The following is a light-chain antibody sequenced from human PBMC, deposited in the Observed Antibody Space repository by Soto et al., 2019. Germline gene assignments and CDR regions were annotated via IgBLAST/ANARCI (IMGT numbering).Light chain of an antibody. CDR3: QQYNTYPLP. CDR1: QSISTW. J-gene: IGKJ4*01. CDR2: KAS. V-gene: IGKV1-5*03. Sequence: DIQMTQSPSTLSASVGDSVTITCRASQSISTWLAWDQQKPGKAPKLLIYKASNLDDGVPSRFSGSGSGTEFNITISSLQPYEFATYYCQQYNTYPLPFGGGTTVEI.